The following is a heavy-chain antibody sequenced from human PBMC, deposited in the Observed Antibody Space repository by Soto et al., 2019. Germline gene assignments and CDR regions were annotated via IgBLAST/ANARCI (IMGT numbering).Heavy chain of an antibody. D-gene: IGHD2-15*01. CDR3: AEGVLPAASGY. Sequence: SVKVSCKASGVTFTTSAVQWVRQARGQRLEWIGWIVVGTGKTNYAQKFQERVTITWDKSTTTTYMELSSLRSEDTAVDYCAEGVLPAASGYWGQGTLVNASS. CDR1: GVTFTTSA. CDR2: IVVGTGKT. J-gene: IGHJ4*02. V-gene: IGHV1-58*01.